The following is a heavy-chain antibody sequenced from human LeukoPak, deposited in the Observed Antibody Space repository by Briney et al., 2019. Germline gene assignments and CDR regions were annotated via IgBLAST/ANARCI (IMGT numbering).Heavy chain of an antibody. CDR3: AKRGVVIRIILVGFHKEAYYFDS. Sequence: GGSLRLSCAVSGITLSNYGMSWVRQAPGKGLEWVAGISDRGGRTNYADSVKGRFNISRENSKNTLYLQMNSLRAEDTAVYFCAKRGVVIRIILVGFHKEAYYFDSWGQGALVTVSS. D-gene: IGHD3-10*01. J-gene: IGHJ4*02. V-gene: IGHV3-23*01. CDR1: GITLSNYG. CDR2: ISDRGGRT.